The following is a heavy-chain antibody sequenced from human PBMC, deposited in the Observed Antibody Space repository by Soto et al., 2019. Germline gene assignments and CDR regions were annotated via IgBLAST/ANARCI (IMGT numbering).Heavy chain of an antibody. CDR2: INPILSMS. Sequence: QVQLVQSGADVKKPGSSVRVSCKASGDTFNFYSINWVRLAPGLGLQWMGRINPILSMSNYAPRFQGRVTMTADKSTSTAYMELSSLRSEDTAMYYCATSYGSGYRAFDSWGQGALVTVSS. J-gene: IGHJ4*02. CDR3: ATSYGSGYRAFDS. D-gene: IGHD3-10*01. CDR1: GDTFNFYS. V-gene: IGHV1-69*02.